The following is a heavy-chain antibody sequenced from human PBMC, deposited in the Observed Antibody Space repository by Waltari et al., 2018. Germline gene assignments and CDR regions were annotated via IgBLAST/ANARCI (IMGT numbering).Heavy chain of an antibody. D-gene: IGHD3-22*01. J-gene: IGHJ5*02. CDR2: IRTKAYGGTT. CDR3: GTRDSSGTHGAKGSVA. V-gene: IGHV3-49*04. Sequence: EAQLVESGGDLVQPGRSLRLSCTASGFTFGDYAMSWVRQAPGKGLEWVGFIRTKAYGGTTEYAGSVKGRYTISRDDSERFVYLRRNSVIAKEAVVYTCGTRDSSGTHGAKGSVAWREGTLGTVAS. CDR1: GFTFGDYA.